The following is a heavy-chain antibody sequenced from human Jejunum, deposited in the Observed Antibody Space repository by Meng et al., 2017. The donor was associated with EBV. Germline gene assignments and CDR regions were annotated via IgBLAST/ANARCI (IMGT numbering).Heavy chain of an antibody. J-gene: IGHJ6*02. Sequence: QEQLVESGAEVKKPVASVKVSCKASGYTFTNYDINWVRQATGQGLEWMGWMNPNSGNTGYSYKFRGRVTMTRDTSINTAYMELNSLRSDDTAVYYCASGPYYYAMNVWGQGTTVTVFS. V-gene: IGHV1-8*01. CDR1: GYTFTNYD. CDR2: MNPNSGNT. CDR3: ASGPYYYAMNV.